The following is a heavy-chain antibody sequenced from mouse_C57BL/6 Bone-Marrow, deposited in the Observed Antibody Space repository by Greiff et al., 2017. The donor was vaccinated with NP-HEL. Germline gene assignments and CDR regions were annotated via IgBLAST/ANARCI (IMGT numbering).Heavy chain of an antibody. CDR3: ARGDQLGEGFAY. J-gene: IGHJ3*01. Sequence: VKVVESGAELARPGASVKLSCKASGYTFTSYGISWVKQRTGQGLEWIGEIYPRSGTTYYNEKFKGKATLTADKSSSTAYMELRRLTSEDSAGYFCARGDQLGEGFAYWGQGTLVTVSA. V-gene: IGHV1-81*01. D-gene: IGHD4-1*02. CDR2: IYPRSGTT. CDR1: GYTFTSYG.